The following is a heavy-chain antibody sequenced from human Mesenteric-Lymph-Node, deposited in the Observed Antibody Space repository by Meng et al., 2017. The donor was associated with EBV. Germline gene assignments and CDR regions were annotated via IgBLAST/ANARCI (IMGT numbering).Heavy chain of an antibody. J-gene: IGHJ5*02. Sequence: QGQLQQWGAGLLKPSETLSLTCAVYGGSFSGYYWSWIRQPPGKGLEWIGEINHSGSTNYNPSLKSRVTISVDTSKNQFSLKLSSVTAADTAVYYCARIVVPAATNNWFDPWGQGTLVTVSS. D-gene: IGHD2-2*01. CDR1: GGSFSGYY. V-gene: IGHV4-34*01. CDR2: INHSGST. CDR3: ARIVVPAATNNWFDP.